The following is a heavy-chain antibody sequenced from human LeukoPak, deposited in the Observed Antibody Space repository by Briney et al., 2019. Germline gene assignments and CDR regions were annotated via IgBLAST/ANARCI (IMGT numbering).Heavy chain of an antibody. Sequence: GASVKVSCKASGYTFTSYGISWVRQAPGQGLEWMGWISAYNGNTNYAQKFQGRVTITADESTSTAYMELSSLRSEDTAVYYCARDIAVARYNYGMDVWGQGTTVTVSS. D-gene: IGHD6-19*01. CDR1: GYTFTSYG. J-gene: IGHJ6*02. CDR3: ARDIAVARYNYGMDV. CDR2: ISAYNGNT. V-gene: IGHV1-18*01.